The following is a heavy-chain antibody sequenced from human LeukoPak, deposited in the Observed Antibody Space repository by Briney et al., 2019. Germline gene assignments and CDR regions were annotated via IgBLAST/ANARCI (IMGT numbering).Heavy chain of an antibody. Sequence: GGSLRLSCAASGFTFSSYGMHWVRQAPGKGLEWVAVISYDGSNKYYADSVKGRFTISRDNSKNTLYLQMNSLRAEDTAVYYCARDGILRLGELSRPWEWGQGTLVTVSS. CDR2: ISYDGSNK. CDR3: ARDGILRLGELSRPWE. J-gene: IGHJ4*02. V-gene: IGHV3-30*03. D-gene: IGHD3-16*02. CDR1: GFTFSSYG.